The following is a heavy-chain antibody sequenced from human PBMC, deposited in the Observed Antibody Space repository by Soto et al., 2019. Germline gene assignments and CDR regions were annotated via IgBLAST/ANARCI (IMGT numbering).Heavy chain of an antibody. J-gene: IGHJ4*02. D-gene: IGHD2-15*01. V-gene: IGHV3-30-3*01. CDR3: ARDSNTICCSGGSCYSDY. Sequence: PGGSLRLSCAASGFTFSSYAMHWVRQAPGKGLEWVAVISYDGSNKYYADSVKGRFTISRDNSKNTLYLQMNSLRAEDTAVYYCARDSNTICCSGGSCYSDYWGQGSLVTVSS. CDR2: ISYDGSNK. CDR1: GFTFSSYA.